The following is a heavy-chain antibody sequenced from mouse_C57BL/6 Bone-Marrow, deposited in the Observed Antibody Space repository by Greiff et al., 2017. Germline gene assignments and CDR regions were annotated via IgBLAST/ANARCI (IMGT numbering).Heavy chain of an antibody. D-gene: IGHD1-1*01. J-gene: IGHJ4*01. CDR2: IWTGGGT. CDR1: GFSLTSYA. Sequence: VKLMESGPGLVAPSQSLSITCTVSGFSLTSYAISWVRQPPGKGLEWLGVIWTGGGTNYNSALKSRLSISKDNSKSQVFLKMNSLQTDDTARYYCARNSGSSFPYYAMDYWGQGTSVTVSS. V-gene: IGHV2-9-1*01. CDR3: ARNSGSSFPYYAMDY.